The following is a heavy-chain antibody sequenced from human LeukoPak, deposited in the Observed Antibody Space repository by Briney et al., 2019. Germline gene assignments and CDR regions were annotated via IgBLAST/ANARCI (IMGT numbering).Heavy chain of an antibody. J-gene: IGHJ6*02. CDR2: IYHSGST. V-gene: IGHV4-4*02. D-gene: IGHD5-24*01. CDR1: GGSISSSNW. CDR3: ARGGYNSYHYSMDV. Sequence: SETLSLTCAVTGGSISSSNWWSWVRQPPGKGLEWIGEIYHSGSTNYNPSLKSRVTISVDKSKNQFSLKVSSVTAADTAVYYCARGGYNSYHYSMDVWGQGTTVTVSS.